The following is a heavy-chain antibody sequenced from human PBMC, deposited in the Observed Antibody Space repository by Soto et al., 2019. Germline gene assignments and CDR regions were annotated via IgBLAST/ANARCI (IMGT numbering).Heavy chain of an antibody. CDR3: SGCSGGACHQNYGMDV. D-gene: IGHD2-15*01. CDR1: GFTFRSFT. V-gene: IGHV3-21*01. CDR2: ISPSTSHI. J-gene: IGHJ6*02. Sequence: GGSLRLYCAVSGFTFRSFTMNWVRQAPGKGLEWVSSISPSTSHIYYADSVKGRFTISRDNAKNSLFLQMNSLRAEDTAVYYCSGCSGGACHQNYGMDVWGQGTTVTVSS.